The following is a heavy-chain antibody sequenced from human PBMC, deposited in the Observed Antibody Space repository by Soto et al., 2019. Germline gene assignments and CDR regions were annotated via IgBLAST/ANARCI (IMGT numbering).Heavy chain of an antibody. V-gene: IGHV3-7*01. CDR3: AGSSTSCFDY. D-gene: IGHD2-2*01. CDR1: GFTFSSYW. Sequence: GGSLRLSCAASGFTFSSYWMSWVRQAPGKGLEWVANIKQDGSEKYYVDSVKGRFTIARDNAKISLYLQMNSLRAEDTAVYYCAGSSTSCFDYWGQGTLVTVSS. CDR2: IKQDGSEK. J-gene: IGHJ4*02.